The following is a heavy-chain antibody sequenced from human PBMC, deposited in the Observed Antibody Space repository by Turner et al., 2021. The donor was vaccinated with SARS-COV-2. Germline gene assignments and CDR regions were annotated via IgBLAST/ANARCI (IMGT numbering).Heavy chain of an antibody. Sequence: QLQLQESGPGLVKPSEPLSLTCTVSGGSISSSSYYWGWIRQPPGKGLEWIGSIYYSGSTYYNPSLKSRVTISVDTSKNQFSLKLSSVTAADTAVYYCARLVRRAEYYFDYWGQGTLVTVSS. J-gene: IGHJ4*02. V-gene: IGHV4-39*01. CDR1: GGSISSSSYY. D-gene: IGHD3-10*01. CDR2: IYYSGST. CDR3: ARLVRRAEYYFDY.